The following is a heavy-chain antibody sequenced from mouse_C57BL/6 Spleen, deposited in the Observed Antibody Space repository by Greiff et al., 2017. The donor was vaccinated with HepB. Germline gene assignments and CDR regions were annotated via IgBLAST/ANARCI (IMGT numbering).Heavy chain of an antibody. J-gene: IGHJ2*01. V-gene: IGHV5-4*01. D-gene: IGHD3-1*01. CDR1: GFTFSSYA. CDR2: ISDGGSYT. CDR3: ARDQLGLDY. Sequence: EVMLVESGGGLVKPGGSLKLSCAASGFTFSSYAMSWVRQTPEKRLEWVATISDGGSYTYYPDNVKGRFTISRDNAKNNLYLQMSHLKSEDTAMYYCARDQLGLDYWGKGTTLTVSS.